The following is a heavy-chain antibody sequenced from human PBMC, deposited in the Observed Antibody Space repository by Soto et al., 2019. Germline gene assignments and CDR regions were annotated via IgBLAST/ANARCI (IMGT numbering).Heavy chain of an antibody. D-gene: IGHD3-16*01. CDR1: GVSMSPYY. CDR3: ARRYGGNFDY. Sequence: SSETLSLTCTVSGVSMSPYYWSWIRQTPGKGLEWIAYIYFSGYTNYSPSLKSRVTISVDTSKNQFSLKLSSVTAADTAVYYCARRYGGNFDYWGQGTLVTVSS. V-gene: IGHV4-59*01. CDR2: IYFSGYT. J-gene: IGHJ4*02.